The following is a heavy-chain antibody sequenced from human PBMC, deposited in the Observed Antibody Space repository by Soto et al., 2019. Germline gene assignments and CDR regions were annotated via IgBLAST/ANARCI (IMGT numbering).Heavy chain of an antibody. V-gene: IGHV5-10-1*01. J-gene: IGHJ6*02. D-gene: IGHD2-8*01. CDR1: GYSFTSYW. CDR2: IDPSDSYT. CDR3: ARDGRYCTNGVCYTHYYYGMDV. Sequence: GESLKISCTGSGYSFTSYWISWVRQMPGNGLEWMGRIDPSDSYTNYSPSFQGHVTISADKSISTAYLQWSSLKASDTAMYYCARDGRYCTNGVCYTHYYYGMDVCGQGTTVTV.